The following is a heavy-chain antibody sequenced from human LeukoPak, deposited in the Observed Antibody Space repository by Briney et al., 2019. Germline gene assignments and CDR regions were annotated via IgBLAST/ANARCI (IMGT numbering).Heavy chain of an antibody. CDR2: IKQDGSEK. V-gene: IGHV3-7*01. D-gene: IGHD7-27*01. CDR1: GFTFSSYW. CDR3: AREDWGSIGAFDI. Sequence: GGSLRLSCAASGFTFSSYWMSWVRQAPGKGLEWVANIKQDGSEKYYVDSVKGRFTISRDNAKNSLYLQMNSLRAEDTAVYYCAREDWGSIGAFDIWGQGTMVTVSS. J-gene: IGHJ3*02.